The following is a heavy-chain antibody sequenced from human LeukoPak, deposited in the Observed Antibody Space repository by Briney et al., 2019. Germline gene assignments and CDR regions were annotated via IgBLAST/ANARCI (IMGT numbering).Heavy chain of an antibody. CDR3: ATPTQLGYCSSTSCPGNY. V-gene: IGHV3-30*02. D-gene: IGHD2-2*01. CDR1: GFTFSSYD. J-gene: IGHJ4*02. Sequence: PGGSLRLSCAASGFTFSSYDVHWVRQAPGKGLEWVAFIQYDGSNTYYADSVKGRFTISRDNSKNTLYLQMNSLRAEDTAVYYCATPTQLGYCSSTSCPGNYWGQGTLVTVSS. CDR2: IQYDGSNT.